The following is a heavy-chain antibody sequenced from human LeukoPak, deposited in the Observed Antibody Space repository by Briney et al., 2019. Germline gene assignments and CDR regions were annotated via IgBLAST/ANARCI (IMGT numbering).Heavy chain of an antibody. D-gene: IGHD5-24*01. V-gene: IGHV3-73*01. CDR2: IRTKPNSYAT. Sequence: GGSLRLSCAASGFAFSASAMHWVRQASGKGLEWVGRIRTKPNSYATAYAASVKGRFTISRDDSKNTAYLQMNSLKTEDTAVYYCARALLVRNGYNYSPNYFDYWGQGTLVTVSS. J-gene: IGHJ4*02. CDR1: GFAFSASA. CDR3: ARALLVRNGYNYSPNYFDY.